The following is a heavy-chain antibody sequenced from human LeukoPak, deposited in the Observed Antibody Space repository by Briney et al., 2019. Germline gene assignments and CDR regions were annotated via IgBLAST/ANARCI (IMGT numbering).Heavy chain of an antibody. CDR2: IYHSGST. CDR1: GGSISSYY. V-gene: IGHV4-59*12. D-gene: IGHD2-2*01. CDR3: ARDVRVQDIVVVPAAYFDY. J-gene: IGHJ4*02. Sequence: PSETLSLTCTVSGGSISSYYWSWIRQPPGKGLEWIGYIYHSGSTYYNPSLKSRVTISVDRSKNQFSLKLSSVTAADTAVYYCARDVRVQDIVVVPAAYFDYWGQGTLVTVSS.